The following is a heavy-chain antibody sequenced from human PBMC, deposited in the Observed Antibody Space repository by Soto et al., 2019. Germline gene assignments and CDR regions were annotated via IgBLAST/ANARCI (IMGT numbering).Heavy chain of an antibody. CDR1: GYTFTSYG. J-gene: IGHJ6*02. CDR2: ISAYNGNT. CDR3: ASDGALGENYYYYGMEV. D-gene: IGHD3-16*01. Sequence: QVQLVQSGAEVKKPGASVKVSCKASGYTFTSYGISWVRQAPGQGLEWMGWISAYNGNTNYAQKLQGRVTMTTDTSPSTAYMELRSLQSDDPAVYYCASDGALGENYYYYGMEVWGQGTTVTVSS. V-gene: IGHV1-18*01.